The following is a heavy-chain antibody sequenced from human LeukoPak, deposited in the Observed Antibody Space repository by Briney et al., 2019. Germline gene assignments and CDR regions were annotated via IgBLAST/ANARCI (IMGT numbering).Heavy chain of an antibody. CDR3: ARAPSRLRWYLVEGYHFDY. Sequence: ASVKVSCKASGYTFTGYYMHWERQAPGQGLEWMGWINPNSGGTNYAQKFQGRVTMTRDTSISTAHMELSRLRSDDTAVYYCARAPSRLRWYLVEGYHFDYWGQGTLVTVSS. D-gene: IGHD4-17*01. V-gene: IGHV1-2*02. CDR1: GYTFTGYY. CDR2: INPNSGGT. J-gene: IGHJ4*02.